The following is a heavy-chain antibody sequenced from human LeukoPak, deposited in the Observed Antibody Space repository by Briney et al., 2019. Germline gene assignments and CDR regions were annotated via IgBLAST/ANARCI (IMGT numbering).Heavy chain of an antibody. CDR1: GFTFSSYA. V-gene: IGHV3-23*01. J-gene: IGHJ4*02. Sequence: SGGSLRLSCAASGFTFSSYAMSWVRQAPGKGLEWVSAISGSGGSTYYADSVKGRFTISRDNSKNTLYLQMNSLRAEDTAVYYCAKDTLRYYDSSGDWGQGTLVTVSS. D-gene: IGHD3-22*01. CDR3: AKDTLRYYDSSGD. CDR2: ISGSGGST.